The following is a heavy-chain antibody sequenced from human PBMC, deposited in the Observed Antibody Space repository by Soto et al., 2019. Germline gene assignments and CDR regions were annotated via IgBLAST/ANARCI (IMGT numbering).Heavy chain of an antibody. Sequence: QVQLQESGPGLVKPSETLSLTCAVTGDSFSNNNWWSWVRQAPGMGLEWIGETYHSGITYYNPSLESRVTISVDKSKKQFSLKLASETAADTAVYYCAIRYSSGWYYWGQGTLVTVSS. V-gene: IGHV4-4*02. CDR2: TYHSGIT. D-gene: IGHD6-19*01. J-gene: IGHJ4*02. CDR1: GDSFSNNNW. CDR3: AIRYSSGWYY.